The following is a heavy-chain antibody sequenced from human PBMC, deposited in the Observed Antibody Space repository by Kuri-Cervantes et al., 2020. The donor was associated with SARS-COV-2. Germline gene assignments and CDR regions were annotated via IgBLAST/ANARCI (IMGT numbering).Heavy chain of an antibody. CDR3: ARGGVGYCSSTSCLFYYGMDV. D-gene: IGHD2-2*03. J-gene: IGHJ6*02. Sequence: ASVKVSCKASGYTFTSYDINWVRQATGQGLEWMGWMNPNSGNTGYAQKFQGRVTMTRNTSISTAYMELRSLRSDDTAVYYCARGGVGYCSSTSCLFYYGMDVWGQGTTVTVSS. V-gene: IGHV1-8*01. CDR1: GYTFTSYD. CDR2: MNPNSGNT.